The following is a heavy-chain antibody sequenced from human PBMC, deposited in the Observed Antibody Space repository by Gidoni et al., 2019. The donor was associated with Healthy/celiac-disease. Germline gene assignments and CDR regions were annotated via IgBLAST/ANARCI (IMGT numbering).Heavy chain of an antibody. D-gene: IGHD4-17*01. CDR2: ILPIFGTA. CDR1: GGTFTSYA. CDR3: ARARPQLRLFDY. J-gene: IGHJ4*02. V-gene: IGHV1-69*01. Sequence: QVQLVQSGAEVKKPGSSVKVSCRASGGTFTSYAIRWVRQAPGQGLEWMGGILPIFGTANYAQKFQGRVTITADESTSTAYMELSSLRSEDTAVYYCARARPQLRLFDYWGQGTLVTVSS.